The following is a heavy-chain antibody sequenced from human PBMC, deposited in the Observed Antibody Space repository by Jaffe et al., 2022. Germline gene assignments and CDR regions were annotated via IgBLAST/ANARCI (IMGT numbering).Heavy chain of an antibody. D-gene: IGHD6-19*01. CDR1: GFTFSSYE. J-gene: IGHJ5*02. CDR3: ARAGEGEQWFRPPHYNWFDP. V-gene: IGHV3-48*03. CDR2: ISSSGSTI. Sequence: EVQLVESGGGLVQPGGSLRLSCAASGFTFSSYEMNWVRQAPGKGLEWVSYISSSGSTIYYADSVKGRFTISRDNAKNSLYLQMNSLRAEDTAVYYCARAGEGEQWFRPPHYNWFDPWGQGTLVTVSS.